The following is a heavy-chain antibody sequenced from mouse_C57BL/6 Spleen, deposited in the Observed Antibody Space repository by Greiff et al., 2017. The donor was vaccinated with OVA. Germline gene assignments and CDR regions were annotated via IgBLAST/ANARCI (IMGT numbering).Heavy chain of an antibody. Sequence: QVQLQQPGAELVKPGASVKMSCKASGYTFTSYWITWVKQRPIQGLEWIGNIDPSDSDTHYNQKFKDKATLTVDKSSSTAYMQLSSLTSEDSAVYYCARDYGTYYFDYWGQGTTLTVSS. J-gene: IGHJ2*01. CDR1: GYTFTSYW. CDR2: IDPSDSDT. CDR3: ARDYGTYYFDY. D-gene: IGHD1-1*01. V-gene: IGHV1-52*01.